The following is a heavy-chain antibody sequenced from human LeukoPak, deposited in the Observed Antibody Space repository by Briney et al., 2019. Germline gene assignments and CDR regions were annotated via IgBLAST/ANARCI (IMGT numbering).Heavy chain of an antibody. D-gene: IGHD3-3*01. V-gene: IGHV3-9*01. J-gene: IGHJ5*02. CDR2: ISWNSGSI. Sequence: GGSLRLSCAASGFTFDDYAMHWVRQAPGKGLEWVSGISWNSGSIGYADSVKGRFTISTDNVKNSLYLQMNSLRAEDTALYYCAKGAYYDFWSGPAGDWFDPWGQGTLVTVSS. CDR3: AKGAYYDFWSGPAGDWFDP. CDR1: GFTFDDYA.